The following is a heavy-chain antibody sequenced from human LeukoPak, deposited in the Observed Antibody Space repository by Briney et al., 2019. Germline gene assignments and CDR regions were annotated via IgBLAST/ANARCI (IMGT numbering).Heavy chain of an antibody. CDR2: ISSSSSYI. CDR1: GFAFSSYS. J-gene: IGHJ4*02. D-gene: IGHD3-22*01. CDR3: ARADSSGYYYFDY. V-gene: IGHV3-21*01. Sequence: GGSLRLSCAASGFAFSSYSMNWVRQAPGKGLEWVSSISSSSSYIYYADSVKGRFTISRDNAKNSLYLQMNSLRAEDTAVYYCARADSSGYYYFDYWGQGTLVTVSS.